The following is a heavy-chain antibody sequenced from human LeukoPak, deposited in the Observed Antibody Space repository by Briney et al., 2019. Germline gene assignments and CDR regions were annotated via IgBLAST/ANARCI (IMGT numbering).Heavy chain of an antibody. CDR1: GFTFSSYS. Sequence: GGSLRLSCAASGFTFSSYSMNWVRQAPGKGLEWVSYISSSSSTIYYADSVKGRFTISRDNAKNSLYLQMNSLRAEDTAVYYCARVGVAAVYYYYMDVWGKGTTVTVSS. V-gene: IGHV3-48*01. CDR3: ARVGVAAVYYYYMDV. CDR2: ISSSSSTI. D-gene: IGHD6-13*01. J-gene: IGHJ6*03.